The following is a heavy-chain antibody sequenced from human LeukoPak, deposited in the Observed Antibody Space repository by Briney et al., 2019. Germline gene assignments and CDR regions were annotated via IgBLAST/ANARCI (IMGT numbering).Heavy chain of an antibody. D-gene: IGHD3-22*01. Sequence: SETLSLTCAVYGASFSGYYWSWIRQPPGKGLEWIGEINHSGSTNYNPSLKSRVTISVDTSKNQFSLKVSSVTAADTAVYYCASLTTADAFDIWGQGTMVTVSS. V-gene: IGHV4-34*01. CDR3: ASLTTADAFDI. J-gene: IGHJ3*02. CDR1: GASFSGYY. CDR2: INHSGST.